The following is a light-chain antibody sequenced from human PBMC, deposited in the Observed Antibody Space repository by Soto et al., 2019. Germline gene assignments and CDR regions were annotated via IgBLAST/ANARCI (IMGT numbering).Light chain of an antibody. V-gene: IGKV3-20*01. CDR1: RSVSSY. CDR3: QQYGSSIT. J-gene: IGKJ5*01. Sequence: VLTQSPATLSLSPSDTAXLSCRATRSVSSYLAWYQQKPGQAPRLLIYDASSRATGIPDRFSGSGSGTDFTLTISRLEPEDFAVYYCQQYGSSITFGQGTRLEIK. CDR2: DAS.